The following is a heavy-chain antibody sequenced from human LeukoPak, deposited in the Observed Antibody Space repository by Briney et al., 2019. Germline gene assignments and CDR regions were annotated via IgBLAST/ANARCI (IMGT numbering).Heavy chain of an antibody. Sequence: PGGSLRLSCAASGFTFSSYWMSWVRQAPGKGLEWVANIKQGGSEKYYVDSEKGRFTISRDNAKNSLFLQMNSLRAEDTAVYYCARDAYSSGWYNFDYWGQGTLVTVSS. J-gene: IGHJ4*02. CDR2: IKQGGSEK. V-gene: IGHV3-7*01. CDR3: ARDAYSSGWYNFDY. D-gene: IGHD6-19*01. CDR1: GFTFSSYW.